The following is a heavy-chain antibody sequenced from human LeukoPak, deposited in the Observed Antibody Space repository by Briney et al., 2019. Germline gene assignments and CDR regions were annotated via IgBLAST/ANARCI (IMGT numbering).Heavy chain of an antibody. Sequence: GGSLTLSCAASGSTFSSYAMYWVRQAPGKGLEWVSGIFGSGGSTHYADSVKGRFTISRDNSKNTVYLQMNSLRAEDTAVYYCAKTTTGYSSGRFPGWPVDYWGQGTLVTVSS. CDR2: IFGSGGST. V-gene: IGHV3-23*01. CDR3: AKTTTGYSSGRFPGWPVDY. J-gene: IGHJ4*02. D-gene: IGHD6-19*01. CDR1: GSTFSSYA.